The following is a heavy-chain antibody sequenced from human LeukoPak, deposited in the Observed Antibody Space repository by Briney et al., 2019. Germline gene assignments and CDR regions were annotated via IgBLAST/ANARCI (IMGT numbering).Heavy chain of an antibody. CDR1: GGTFSSYA. D-gene: IGHD3-10*01. J-gene: IGHJ4*02. V-gene: IGHV1-69*04. Sequence: ASVKVSCKASGGTFSSYAISWVRQAPGQGLEWMGRIIPILGIANYAQKFQGRVTITADKSTSTAYMELSSLRFEDTAVYYCAREPPRQGEYYYGSGSYYNRLEDYWGQGTLVTVSS. CDR2: IIPILGIA. CDR3: AREPPRQGEYYYGSGSYYNRLEDY.